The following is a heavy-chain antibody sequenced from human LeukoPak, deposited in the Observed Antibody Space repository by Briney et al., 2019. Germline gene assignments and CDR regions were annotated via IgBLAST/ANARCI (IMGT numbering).Heavy chain of an antibody. J-gene: IGHJ5*02. D-gene: IGHD3-10*01. Sequence: AGGSLRLSCAASGFTFSSYAMHWVRQAPGKGLEWVAVISYDGSNKYYADSVKGRFTISRDNSKNTLYLQMNSLRAEDTAVYYSARTGGEWLAENWFDPWGQGTLVTVSS. CDR2: ISYDGSNK. V-gene: IGHV3-30*04. CDR1: GFTFSSYA. CDR3: ARTGGEWLAENWFDP.